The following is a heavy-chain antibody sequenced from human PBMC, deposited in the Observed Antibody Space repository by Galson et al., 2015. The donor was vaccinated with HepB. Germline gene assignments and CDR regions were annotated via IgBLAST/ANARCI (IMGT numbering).Heavy chain of an antibody. CDR2: ISYDGSNK. CDR1: GFTFSSYA. D-gene: IGHD2-15*01. V-gene: IGHV3-30*04. Sequence: SLRLSCAASGFTFSSYAMHWVRQAPGKGLEWVAVISYDGSNKYYADSVKGRFTISRDNSKNTLYLQMNSLRAEDTAVYYCASDMGGSGIYWYFDLWGRGTLVTVSS. CDR3: ASDMGGSGIYWYFDL. J-gene: IGHJ2*01.